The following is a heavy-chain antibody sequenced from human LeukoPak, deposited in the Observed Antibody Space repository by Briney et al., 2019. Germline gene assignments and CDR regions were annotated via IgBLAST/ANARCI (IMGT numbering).Heavy chain of an antibody. CDR1: GFTFASYA. CDR3: AKHQNKGFDY. CDR2: ISGSGGST. Sequence: GGSLRLSCAASGFTFASYAMSWVRQAPGKGLEWGSIISGSGGSTYYVDSVKGRFTISRDNSKNTLYLQMNSLRAEDAAVYYCAKHQNKGFDYWGQGTLVTVSS. V-gene: IGHV3-23*01. J-gene: IGHJ4*02.